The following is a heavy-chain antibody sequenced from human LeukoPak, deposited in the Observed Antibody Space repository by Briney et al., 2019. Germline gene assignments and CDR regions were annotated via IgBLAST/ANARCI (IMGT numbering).Heavy chain of an antibody. CDR3: ARGSEYRAYFDY. D-gene: IGHD6-6*01. V-gene: IGHV1-46*01. CDR1: GYTFTSYY. Sequence: ASVKVSCKASGYTFTSYYMHWVRQAPGQGLEWMGIINPSGGSTSYAQKLQGRVTMTTDTSTSTAYMELRSLRSDDTAVYYCARGSEYRAYFDYWGQGTLVTVSS. CDR2: INPSGGST. J-gene: IGHJ4*02.